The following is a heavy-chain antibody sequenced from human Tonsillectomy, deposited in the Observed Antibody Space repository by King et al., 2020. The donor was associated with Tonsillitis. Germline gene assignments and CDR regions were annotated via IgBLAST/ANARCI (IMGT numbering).Heavy chain of an antibody. D-gene: IGHD5-12*01. J-gene: IGHJ4*02. CDR2: IDHSGIT. Sequence: VQLQQWGAGLLKPSETLSLTCAVYAESFSGYYWTWIRQSPGKGLEWIGEIDHSGITNYNPSLKSRVTISVDTSKNQFSLRLISVTAADTAVYYCARARGLRLFDYWGQGALVAVSS. V-gene: IGHV4-34*01. CDR1: AESFSGYY. CDR3: ARARGLRLFDY.